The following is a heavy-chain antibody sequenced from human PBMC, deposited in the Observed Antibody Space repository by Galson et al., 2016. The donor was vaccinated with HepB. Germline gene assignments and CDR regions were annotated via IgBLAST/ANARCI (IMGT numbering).Heavy chain of an antibody. CDR2: TFYRSNWQN. CDR1: GDSVSNNTAG. CDR3: ARSYLLGRGFGW. J-gene: IGHJ4*02. Sequence: CAISGDSVSNNTAGWYWIRQSPSRGLECLGRTFYRSNWQNDYADSVNSRISINADTAKNEFSLHLSSVTPEDTGGYYCARSYLLGRGFGWWGPGTPVTVSS. D-gene: IGHD3-10*01. V-gene: IGHV6-1*01.